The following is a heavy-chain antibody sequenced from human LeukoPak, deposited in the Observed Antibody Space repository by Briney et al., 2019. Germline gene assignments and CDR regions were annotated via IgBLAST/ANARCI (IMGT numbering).Heavy chain of an antibody. D-gene: IGHD5-24*01. CDR1: GFSFSDYY. Sequence: PGRSLRLSCAASGFSFSDYYMSWIRQAPGKGLEWVSYISSSSRYTNYADSVKGRFTTSRDNAKNSLYLQMNSLRAEDTAVYYCARDRDGYNSFDYWGQGTLVTVSS. CDR2: ISSSSRYT. J-gene: IGHJ4*02. V-gene: IGHV3-11*05. CDR3: ARDRDGYNSFDY.